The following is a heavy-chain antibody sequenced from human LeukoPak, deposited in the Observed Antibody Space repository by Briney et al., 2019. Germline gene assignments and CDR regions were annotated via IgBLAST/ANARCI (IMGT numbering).Heavy chain of an antibody. Sequence: SETLSLTCTVSGGSISSYYWSWIRQPPGKGLEWIGYIYYSGSTNYNPSLKSRVTISVDTSKNQFSLKLSSVTAADTAVYYCARGRIAVAGTIGFRMAWFDPWGQGTLVTVSS. V-gene: IGHV4-59*01. CDR3: ARGRIAVAGTIGFRMAWFDP. D-gene: IGHD6-19*01. J-gene: IGHJ5*02. CDR1: GGSISSYY. CDR2: IYYSGST.